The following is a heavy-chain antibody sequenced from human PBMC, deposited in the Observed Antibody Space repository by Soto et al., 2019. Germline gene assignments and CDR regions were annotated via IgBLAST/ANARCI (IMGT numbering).Heavy chain of an antibody. CDR3: VRDSGQKHSSS. J-gene: IGHJ4*02. D-gene: IGHD6-13*01. CDR2: IVPIYRTA. Sequence: SVKFSCKSSGVTFSSYRINWVRQAPGQGLEWVGGIVPIYRTADYAQKFQGRVTITADESARTSYMELRSLKSQDTAVYYCVRDSGQKHSSSWGQGTRVTVSA. V-gene: IGHV1-69*13. CDR1: GVTFSSYR.